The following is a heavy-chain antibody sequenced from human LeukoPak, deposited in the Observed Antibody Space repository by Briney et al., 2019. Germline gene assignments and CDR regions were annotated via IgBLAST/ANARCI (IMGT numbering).Heavy chain of an antibody. CDR1: GGSLSSYY. V-gene: IGHV4-59*01. J-gene: IGHJ6*02. Sequence: SETLSLTCTVSGGSLSSYYWSWIRQPPGKGLEWIGYIYYSGSTNYNPSLKSRVTISVDTSKNQFSLKLSSVTAADTAVYYCARWADRYGMDVWGQGTTVTVSS. CDR3: ARWADRYGMDV. CDR2: IYYSGST.